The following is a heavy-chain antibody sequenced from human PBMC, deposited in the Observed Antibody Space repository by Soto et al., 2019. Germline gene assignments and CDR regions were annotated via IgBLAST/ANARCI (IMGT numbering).Heavy chain of an antibody. Sequence: PSETLSLTCTVSGGSFSSYYWSWIRQPAGKGLEWIGRINTSGSTTYNPSLKSRVTMSVDTSKNQFSLKLSSVTAADTTVYYCARDGGAAAPYYYYYYGRDVWGQGTTVTVSS. CDR3: ARDGGAAAPYYYYYYGRDV. D-gene: IGHD6-13*01. V-gene: IGHV4-4*07. CDR2: INTSGST. J-gene: IGHJ6*02. CDR1: GGSFSSYY.